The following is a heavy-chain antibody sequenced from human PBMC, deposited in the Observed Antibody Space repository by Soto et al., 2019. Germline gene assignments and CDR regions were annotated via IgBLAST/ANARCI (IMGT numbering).Heavy chain of an antibody. CDR2: ISAYNGNT. D-gene: IGHD3-3*01. Sequence: ASVKVSCKASGYTFTSYGISWVRQAPGQGLEWMGWISAYNGNTNYAQKLQDRATMTTDTSTGTTYMEMRRLRSDDTAVYYCERDQELRFLEWDYYGMDVWGQGPTVTVSS. CDR1: GYTFTSYG. J-gene: IGHJ6*02. V-gene: IGHV1-18*01. CDR3: ERDQELRFLEWDYYGMDV.